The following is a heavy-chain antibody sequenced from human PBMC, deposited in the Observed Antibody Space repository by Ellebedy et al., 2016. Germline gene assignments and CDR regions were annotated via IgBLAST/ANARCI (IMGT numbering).Heavy chain of an antibody. CDR2: IYPGDSDT. CDR1: GYSFTSYW. CDR3: ARGPGLAAAGTISGYYFGY. Sequence: GESLKISXKGSGYSFTSYWIGWVRQMPGKGLEWMGIIYPGDSDTRYSPSFQGQVTISADKSISTAYLQWSSLKASDTAMYYCARGPGLAAAGTISGYYFGYWGQGTLVTVSS. J-gene: IGHJ4*02. V-gene: IGHV5-51*01. D-gene: IGHD6-13*01.